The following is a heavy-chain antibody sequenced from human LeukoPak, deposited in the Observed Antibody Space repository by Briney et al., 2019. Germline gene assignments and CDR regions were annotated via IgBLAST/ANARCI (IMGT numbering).Heavy chain of an antibody. CDR2: IWYDGSLK. V-gene: IGHV3-33*08. CDR1: AFTFHNHG. Sequence: GMSLRLSCKASAFTFHNHGMHLVRQAPGKGLEWVAIIWYDGSLKYYSDSVKGRFGISRDNSRDTVFLNMTSLRVEDTAIYYCARRKAAAGFDLWGQGTLVTVSS. J-gene: IGHJ5*02. D-gene: IGHD6-13*01. CDR3: ARRKAAAGFDL.